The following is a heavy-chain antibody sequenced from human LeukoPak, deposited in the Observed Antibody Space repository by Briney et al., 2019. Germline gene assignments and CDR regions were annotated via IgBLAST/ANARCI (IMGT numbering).Heavy chain of an antibody. V-gene: IGHV1-18*04. CDR3: ARDTSSSWYSANWFDP. J-gene: IGHJ5*02. D-gene: IGHD6-13*01. CDR1: GYTFTSYG. CDR2: ISAYNGNT. Sequence: GASVKVSCKASGYTFTSYGISWVRQAPGQGLEWIGWISAYNGNTNYAQKLQGKVTMTTDTSTSTAYMELRSLRSDDTAVYYCARDTSSSWYSANWFDPWGQGTLATVSS.